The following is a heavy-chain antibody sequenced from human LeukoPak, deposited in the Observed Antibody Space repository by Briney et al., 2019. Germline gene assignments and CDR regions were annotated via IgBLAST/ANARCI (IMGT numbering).Heavy chain of an antibody. CDR1: GFTFSSYA. Sequence: QPGGSLRLSCAASGFTFSSYAMHWVRQAPGKGLEWVAVISYDGSNKYYADSVKGRFTISRDNSKNTLYLQMNSLRAEDTAVYYCATTREPYSDYPKFDYWGQGTLVTVSS. V-gene: IGHV3-30*04. CDR2: ISYDGSNK. CDR3: ATTREPYSDYPKFDY. J-gene: IGHJ4*02. D-gene: IGHD4-11*01.